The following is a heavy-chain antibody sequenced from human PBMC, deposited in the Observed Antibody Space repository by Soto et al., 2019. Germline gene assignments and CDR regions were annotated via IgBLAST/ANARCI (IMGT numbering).Heavy chain of an antibody. CDR3: ARCGIVGYSDYEPLEGLGN. J-gene: IGHJ4*02. D-gene: IGHD5-12*01. CDR2: MNPNSDNT. Sequence: ASVKVSCKASGYSFTSNDINWVRQATGQGPEWMGWMNPNSDNTGYAQKFQGRLTMTTSTSTNTAYMELTSLTSEDTAVYFCARCGIVGYSDYEPLEGLGNWGQGTPVTVSS. V-gene: IGHV1-8*01. CDR1: GYSFTSND.